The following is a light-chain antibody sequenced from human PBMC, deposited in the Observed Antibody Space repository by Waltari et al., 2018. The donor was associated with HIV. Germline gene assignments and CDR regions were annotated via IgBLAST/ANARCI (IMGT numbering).Light chain of an antibody. CDR1: ALPKKF. CDR2: EDS. J-gene: IGLJ2*01. CDR3: YSTDNSGTHIRV. Sequence: SYELTQPPSVSVSPGQTARITCSGDALPKKFAYWYQQKSGKAPVLVIYEDSKRPSGIPQRFSGSSSGTMATLTISGAQVADEADYYCYSTDNSGTHIRVFGGGTKLTVL. V-gene: IGLV3-10*01.